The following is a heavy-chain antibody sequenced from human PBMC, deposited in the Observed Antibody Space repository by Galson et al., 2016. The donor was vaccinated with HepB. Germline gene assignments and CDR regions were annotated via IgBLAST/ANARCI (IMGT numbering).Heavy chain of an antibody. Sequence: SLRLSCAASGFTFSRYWMHWVRQVPGKGLVWVSRINSDGSSRNYADSVKSRFTISRDNAVSTLYLQMNSLRVEDTALYYCAVSMGGAFDWYDYLDYWGQETLVAVTS. CDR3: AVSMGGAFDWYDYLDY. J-gene: IGHJ4*02. V-gene: IGHV3-74*01. CDR2: INSDGSSR. CDR1: GFTFSRYW. D-gene: IGHD3-9*01.